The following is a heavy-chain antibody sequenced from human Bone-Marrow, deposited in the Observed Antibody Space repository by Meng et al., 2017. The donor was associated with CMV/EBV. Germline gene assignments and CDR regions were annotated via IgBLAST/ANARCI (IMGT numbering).Heavy chain of an antibody. CDR3: ASYDFSPTDYDRSRCDY. J-gene: IGHJ4*02. V-gene: IGHV1-18*01. CDR1: GYTFGSYG. CDR2: ISPKNGDT. Sequence: SEKVSRKASGYTFGSYGISWVRQAPGQGFEWMGWISPKNGDTKYAQNLQGRVTMTTDTSTNTAYKELRSLRSDDTAVYYCASYDFSPTDYDRSRCDYWGQGTLVTVSS. D-gene: IGHD3-22*01.